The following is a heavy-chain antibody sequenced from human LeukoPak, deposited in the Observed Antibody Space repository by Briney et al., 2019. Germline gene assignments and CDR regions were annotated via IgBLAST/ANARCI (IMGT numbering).Heavy chain of an antibody. D-gene: IGHD4-11*01. CDR2: INPNSGDT. Sequence: ASVKVSCKATGYTFTGHYMHWVRQAPGQGLEWMGWINPNSGDTNYAQKFQGRVTMTRDTSISTAYMELSSLRSDDTAVYYCARDLPTYNNYGVYYFDYWGQGTLVTVSS. CDR3: ARDLPTYNNYGVYYFDY. V-gene: IGHV1-2*02. CDR1: GYTFTGHY. J-gene: IGHJ4*02.